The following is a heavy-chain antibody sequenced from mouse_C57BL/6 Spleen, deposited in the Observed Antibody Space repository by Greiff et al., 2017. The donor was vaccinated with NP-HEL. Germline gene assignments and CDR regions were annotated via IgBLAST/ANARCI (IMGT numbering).Heavy chain of an antibody. J-gene: IGHJ3*01. CDR1: GYSITSGYY. CDR3: ASERIYDGYYDPFAY. Sequence: VQLQQSGPGLVKPSHSLSLTCSVTGYSITSGYYWNWIRQFPGNKLEWMGYISYDGSNNYNPSLKNRISITRDTSKNQFFLKLNSVTTEDTATYYCASERIYDGYYDPFAYWGQGTLVTVSA. CDR2: ISYDGSN. V-gene: IGHV3-6*01. D-gene: IGHD2-3*01.